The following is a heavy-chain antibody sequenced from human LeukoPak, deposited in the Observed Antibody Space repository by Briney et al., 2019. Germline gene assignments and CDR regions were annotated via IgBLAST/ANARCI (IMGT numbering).Heavy chain of an antibody. Sequence: GGTLRLSCAASGFTFSSYGMSWVRQAPGKGLEWVSAISGSGGSTYYADSVKGRFSISRDNSKNTLYLQMNSLRPEDTAVYYCARGGTGHYYASGTYYQSYYFDYWGQGSLVTVSS. CDR2: ISGSGGST. CDR3: ARGGTGHYYASGTYYQSYYFDY. CDR1: GFTFSSYG. V-gene: IGHV3-23*01. D-gene: IGHD3-10*01. J-gene: IGHJ4*02.